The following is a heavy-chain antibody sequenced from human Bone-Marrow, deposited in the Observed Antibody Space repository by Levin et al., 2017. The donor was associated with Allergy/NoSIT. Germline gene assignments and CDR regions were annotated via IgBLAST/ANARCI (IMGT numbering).Heavy chain of an antibody. Sequence: GESLKISCSASGFNFSSYWMHWVRQAPGKGLVWVSRINRDGSSTSYAHSVKGRFTISRDNAQNTLYLQMNSLRAEDTSVYYCASDRVTTNWYFDLWRRGTLVAVSS. V-gene: IGHV3-74*01. CDR2: INRDGSST. D-gene: IGHD4-17*01. CDR1: GFNFSSYW. CDR3: ASDRVTTNWYFDL. J-gene: IGHJ2*01.